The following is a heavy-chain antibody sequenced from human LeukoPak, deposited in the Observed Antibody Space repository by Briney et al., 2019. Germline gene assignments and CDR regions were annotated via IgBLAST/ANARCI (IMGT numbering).Heavy chain of an antibody. V-gene: IGHV1-69*06. D-gene: IGHD2-2*01. CDR1: GGTFSSYA. Sequence: SVRVSCKASGGTFSSYAISWVRQAPGQGLEWMGGIIPIFGTANYAQKFQGRVTITADKSTSTAYMELSSLRSEDTAVYYCAREKDIVVVPAARGGFDYWGQGTLVTVSS. CDR2: IIPIFGTA. J-gene: IGHJ4*02. CDR3: AREKDIVVVPAARGGFDY.